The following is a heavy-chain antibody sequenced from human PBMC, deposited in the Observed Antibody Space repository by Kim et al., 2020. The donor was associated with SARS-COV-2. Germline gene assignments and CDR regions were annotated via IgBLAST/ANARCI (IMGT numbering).Heavy chain of an antibody. CDR1: GYTFSDNW. Sequence: GESLKISCKASGYTFSDNWIGWVRQMPGKGLEWMGIIYPGDSDTRYSPSFQGQVTISADKSSSTAYLQWSSLKASDTAMYYCARLGAPGYSSSWLDYGGQGTLVTVSS. CDR3: ARLGAPGYSSSWLDY. CDR2: IYPGDSDT. V-gene: IGHV5-51*01. D-gene: IGHD6-13*01. J-gene: IGHJ4*02.